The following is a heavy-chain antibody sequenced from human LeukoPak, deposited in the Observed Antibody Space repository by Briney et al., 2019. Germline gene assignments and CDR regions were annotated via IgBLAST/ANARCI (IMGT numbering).Heavy chain of an antibody. CDR3: ARGRSGYYFDY. CDR2: IIPIFGTA. J-gene: IGHJ4*02. CDR1: VGTFSSYA. Sequence: SVKVSCKASVGTFSSYAISWVRQAPGQGLEWMGGIIPIFGTANYAQKFQGRVTITADESTSTAYKELSSLRSEDTAVYYCARGRSGYYFDYWGQGTLVTVSS. V-gene: IGHV1-69*13. D-gene: IGHD3-3*01.